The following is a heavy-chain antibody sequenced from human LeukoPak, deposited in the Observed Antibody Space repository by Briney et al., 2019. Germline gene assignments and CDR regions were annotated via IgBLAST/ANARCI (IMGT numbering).Heavy chain of an antibody. CDR1: GFSVSSNY. V-gene: IGHV3-53*01. D-gene: IGHD3-3*01. Sequence: GVSLRLSCAASGFSVSSNYMSWVRQAPGKGREWVTIIYSSGSIYYADSVKGRFTISRDNSKNMVYLQMNSLRVEDTAVYYCARGQTSLEWFDPWGQGTLVTVSS. J-gene: IGHJ5*02. CDR3: ARGQTSLEWFDP. CDR2: IYSSGSI.